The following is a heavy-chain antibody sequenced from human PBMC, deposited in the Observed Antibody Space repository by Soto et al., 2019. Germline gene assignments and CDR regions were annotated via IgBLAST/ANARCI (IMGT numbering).Heavy chain of an antibody. Sequence: PGGSLRLSXTGSGFTFSSSTMTWVRQGPGKGLEWVSSISSSSSYIYFADSLEGRFTISRDNAKNSLYLQMNSLRAEDTAVYYCARDIGEMSAVWGQGTQVTVSS. V-gene: IGHV3-21*06. CDR3: ARDIGEMSAV. CDR2: ISSSSSYI. CDR1: GFTFSSST. J-gene: IGHJ4*02. D-gene: IGHD3-10*01.